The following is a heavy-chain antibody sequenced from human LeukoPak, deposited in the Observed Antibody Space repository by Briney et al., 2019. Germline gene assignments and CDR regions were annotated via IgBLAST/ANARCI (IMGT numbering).Heavy chain of an antibody. V-gene: IGHV4-59*01. D-gene: IGHD1-26*01. CDR1: GGSISSYY. CDR2: IYYSGST. J-gene: IGHJ4*02. Sequence: SETLSLTCTVSGGSISSYYWSWIRQPPGKGLEWIGYIYYSGSTNYNPPLKSRVTISVDTSKNQFSLKLSSVTAADTAVCYCAGEFVLGATYFDYWGQGTLVTVSS. CDR3: AGEFVLGATYFDY.